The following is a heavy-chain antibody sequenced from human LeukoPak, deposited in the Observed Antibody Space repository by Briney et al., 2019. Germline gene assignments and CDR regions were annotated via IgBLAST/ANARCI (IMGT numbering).Heavy chain of an antibody. J-gene: IGHJ4*02. D-gene: IGHD2-15*01. Sequence: GASVKVSCKASGYTFTSYDINWVRQAPGQGLEWLGWMNPNSGNTGYAQKFQGRVTMTRDTSISTAYMELNSLRSEDTAVYYCARDLYCRGGSCHSPAGRTYDYWGQGTLVTVSS. CDR2: MNPNSGNT. CDR3: ARDLYCRGGSCHSPAGRTYDY. V-gene: IGHV1-8*01. CDR1: GYTFTSYD.